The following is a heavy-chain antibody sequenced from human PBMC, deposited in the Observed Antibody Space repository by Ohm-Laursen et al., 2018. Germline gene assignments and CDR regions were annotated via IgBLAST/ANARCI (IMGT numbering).Heavy chain of an antibody. J-gene: IGHJ4*02. D-gene: IGHD6-6*01. V-gene: IGHV4-59*08. CDR2: IYYSGST. CDR1: GGSISSYY. CDR3: ARHTLDSSLIQ. Sequence: SDTLSLTCTVSGGSISSYYWSWIRQPPGKGLEWIGYIYYSGSTNYNPSLKSRVTISVDTSKNQSSLKLSSVTAADTAVYYCARHTLDSSLIQWGQGTLVTVSS.